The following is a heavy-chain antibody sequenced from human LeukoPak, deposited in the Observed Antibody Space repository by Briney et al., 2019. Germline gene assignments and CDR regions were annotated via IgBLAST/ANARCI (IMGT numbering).Heavy chain of an antibody. J-gene: IGHJ6*02. CDR1: GYTFTSYG. CDR3: ARDRSSSRKDYYYYGMDV. CDR2: ISAYNGNT. Sequence: ASVKVSCKASGYTFTSYGISWVRQAPGQGPEWMGWISAYNGNTNYAQKFQGRVTMTAETSTSTTYMDLRSLRSDDTAVYYCARDRSSSRKDYYYYGMDVWGQGTTVIVSS. D-gene: IGHD6-13*01. V-gene: IGHV1-18*01.